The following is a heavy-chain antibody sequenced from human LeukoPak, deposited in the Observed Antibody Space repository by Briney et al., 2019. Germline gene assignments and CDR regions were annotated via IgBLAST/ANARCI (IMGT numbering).Heavy chain of an antibody. Sequence: SETLSLTCTVSGYSISSGYYWGWIRQPPGKGLEWIGSIFHSGSTYYNPSLKSRVTISVDTSKNQFSLKLSSVTAADTAVYYCARERGYFDTRDYWGQGTLVTVSS. J-gene: IGHJ4*02. V-gene: IGHV4-38-2*02. CDR3: ARERGYFDTRDY. CDR1: GYSISSGYY. D-gene: IGHD3-9*01. CDR2: IFHSGST.